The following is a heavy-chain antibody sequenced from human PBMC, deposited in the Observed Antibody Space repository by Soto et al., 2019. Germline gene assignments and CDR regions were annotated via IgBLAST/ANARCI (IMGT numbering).Heavy chain of an antibody. CDR2: IIPIFGTA. V-gene: IGHV1-69*12. CDR1: GGTFSSYA. J-gene: IGHJ5*02. CDR3: ASDYYDSSGNGWFDP. D-gene: IGHD3-22*01. Sequence: QVQLVQSGAEVKKPGSSVKVSCKASGGTFSSYAISWVRQAPGQGLEWMGGIIPIFGTANYAQKFQGRVTITADESKSTDYMELSSLRSEDTAVYYCASDYYDSSGNGWFDPWGQGTLVTVSS.